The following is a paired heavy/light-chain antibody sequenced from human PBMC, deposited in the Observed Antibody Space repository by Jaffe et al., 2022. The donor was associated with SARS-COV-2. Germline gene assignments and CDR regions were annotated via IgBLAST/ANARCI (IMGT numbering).Light chain of an antibody. J-gene: IGLJ2*01. CDR2: EDS. CDR3: YSTDSSGTRGV. CDR1: ALPKKY. Sequence: SYELTQPPSVSVSPGQTARITCSGDALPKKYAYWYQQKSGQAPVLVIYEDSKRPSGIPERFSGSSSGTMATLTISGAQVEDEADYYCYSTDSSGTRGVFGGGTKLTVL. V-gene: IGLV3-10*01.
Heavy chain of an antibody. Sequence: EVQLLESGGGLVQPGGSLRLSCAASGFTFSSYAMSWVRQAPGKGLEWVSAISGSGGSTYYADSVKGRFTISRDNSKNTLYLQMNSLRAEDTAVYYCAKDEDIVVVPAAMGYGMDVWGQGTTVTVSS. CDR1: GFTFSSYA. V-gene: IGHV3-23*01. CDR3: AKDEDIVVVPAAMGYGMDV. CDR2: ISGSGGST. J-gene: IGHJ6*02. D-gene: IGHD2-2*01.